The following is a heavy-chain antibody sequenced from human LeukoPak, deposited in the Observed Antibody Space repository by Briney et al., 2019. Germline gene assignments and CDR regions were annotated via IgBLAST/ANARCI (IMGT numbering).Heavy chain of an antibody. D-gene: IGHD3-16*02. CDR3: ANSRLNSYRLPYYFDY. V-gene: IGHV3-23*01. CDR2: INGSGDST. J-gene: IGHJ4*02. Sequence: GGSLRLSCAASGFTFSNYTMNWVRQAPGKGLEWVSPINGSGDSTYYADSVKGRFTISRDNSKNTLYLQMNSLRAEDTAVYYCANSRLNSYRLPYYFDYWGQGTLVTVSS. CDR1: GFTFSNYT.